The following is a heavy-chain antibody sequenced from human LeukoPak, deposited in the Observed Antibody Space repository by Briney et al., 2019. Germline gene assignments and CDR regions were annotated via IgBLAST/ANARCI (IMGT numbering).Heavy chain of an antibody. V-gene: IGHV4-31*03. Sequence: SETLSLTCTVSGGSISSGGYYWSWIRQHPGKGLEWIGYIYYSGSTYYNPSLKSRVTISVDTSKNQFSLKLSSVTAADNAVYYCARGAYGDLSNWFDPWGQGTLVTVSS. CDR2: IYYSGST. J-gene: IGHJ5*02. CDR1: GGSISSGGYY. D-gene: IGHD4-17*01. CDR3: ARGAYGDLSNWFDP.